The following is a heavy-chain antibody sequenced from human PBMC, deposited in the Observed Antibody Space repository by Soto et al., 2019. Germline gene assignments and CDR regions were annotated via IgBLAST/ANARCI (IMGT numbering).Heavy chain of an antibody. CDR2: MSYDGTKQ. CDR1: GFTFSTYG. V-gene: IGHV3-30*18. Sequence: GGSLSLSCAASGFTFSTYGMHWVRQAPGKGLEWVAAMSYDGTKQYYVDSVKGRFTISRDNSRNTLFLQLNSLRDEDTAVYHCAKEYGSTWIDHWGQGTPVTVSS. CDR3: AKEYGSTWIDH. J-gene: IGHJ4*02. D-gene: IGHD6-13*01.